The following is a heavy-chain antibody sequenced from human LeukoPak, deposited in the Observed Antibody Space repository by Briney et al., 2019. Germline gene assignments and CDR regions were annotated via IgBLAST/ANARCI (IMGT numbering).Heavy chain of an antibody. V-gene: IGHV3-23*01. CDR1: GFTVNTYA. CDR3: AKGQLRGYYYYYMDV. Sequence: GGSLRLSCAASGFTVNTYAMSWVRQAPGKGLEWVSGISGSGGNTYYADSVKGRFTISRDNSKNTLYLQMNSLRAEDTAVYYCAKGQLRGYYYYYMDVWGKGTTVTVSS. CDR2: ISGSGGNT. D-gene: IGHD5-12*01. J-gene: IGHJ6*03.